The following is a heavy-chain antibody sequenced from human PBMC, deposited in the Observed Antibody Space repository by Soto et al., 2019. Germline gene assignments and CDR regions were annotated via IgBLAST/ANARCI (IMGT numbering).Heavy chain of an antibody. CDR3: ARSKDDFWNGQNNWFDS. CDR2: ISNRASNR. J-gene: IGHJ5*01. Sequence: PGGSLRLSCAASRFTFGDYSMTWIRQAPGKGLEWISYISNRASNRYYADSVIGRFTISRDNAKKSVYLQIDSLRAEDTAVYYCARSKDDFWNGQNNWFDSWGQGTLVTVSS. V-gene: IGHV3-11*01. D-gene: IGHD3-3*01. CDR1: RFTFGDYS.